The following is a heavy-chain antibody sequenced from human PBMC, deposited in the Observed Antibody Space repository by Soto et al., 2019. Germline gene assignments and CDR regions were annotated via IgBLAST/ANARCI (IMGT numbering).Heavy chain of an antibody. J-gene: IGHJ3*02. V-gene: IGHV4-30-4*01. CDR3: ARDPPILHAFEI. CDR1: GGSISSGDYY. Sequence: SETLSLTCTVSGGSISSGDYYWSWIRQPPGKGLEWIGYIYYSGSTYYNPSLKSRVTISVDTSKNQFSLKLSSVTAADTAVYYCARDPPILHAFEIWGQGTIVTVSS. CDR2: IYYSGST.